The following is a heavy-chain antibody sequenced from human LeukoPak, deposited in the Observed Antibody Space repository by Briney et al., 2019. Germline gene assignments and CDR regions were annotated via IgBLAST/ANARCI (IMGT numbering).Heavy chain of an antibody. J-gene: IGHJ3*02. CDR2: IYSSGST. Sequence: SETPSLTCTVSGGSISSGGYYWRWLRQHPGTGLEWVGYIYSSGSTYYNPSLRSRVTISVDTSKNQFSLKLSSVTAADTAVYYCARAAPIVATMGGAFDIWGQGTMVTVSS. V-gene: IGHV4-31*03. CDR3: ARAAPIVATMGGAFDI. CDR1: GGSISSGGYY. D-gene: IGHD5-12*01.